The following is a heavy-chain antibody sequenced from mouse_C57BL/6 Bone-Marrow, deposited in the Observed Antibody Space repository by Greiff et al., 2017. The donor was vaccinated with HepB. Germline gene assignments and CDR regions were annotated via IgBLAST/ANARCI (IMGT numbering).Heavy chain of an antibody. Sequence: VKLQESDAELVKPGASVKISCKVSGYTFTDHTIHWMKQRPEQGLEWIGYIYPRDGSTKYNEKFKGKATLTADKSSSTAYMQLNSLTSEDSAVYFCARNHYYGSSSWFAYWGQGTLVTVSA. CDR3: ARNHYYGSSSWFAY. CDR2: IYPRDGST. CDR1: GYTFTDHT. J-gene: IGHJ3*01. D-gene: IGHD1-1*01. V-gene: IGHV1-78*01.